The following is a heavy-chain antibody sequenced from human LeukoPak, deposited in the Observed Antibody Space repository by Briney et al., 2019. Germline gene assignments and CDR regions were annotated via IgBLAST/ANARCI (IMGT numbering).Heavy chain of an antibody. D-gene: IGHD3-9*01. CDR1: GYTFTSYD. CDR3: ATDTESLVLRYFDWLDAFDI. V-gene: IGHV1-8*01. J-gene: IGHJ3*02. Sequence: ASVKVSCKASGYTFTSYDINWVRQATGQGLEWMGWMNPNSGNTGYAQKSQGRVTMTRNTSISTAYMELSSLRSEDTAVYYCATDTESLVLRYFDWLDAFDIWGQGTMVTVSS. CDR2: MNPNSGNT.